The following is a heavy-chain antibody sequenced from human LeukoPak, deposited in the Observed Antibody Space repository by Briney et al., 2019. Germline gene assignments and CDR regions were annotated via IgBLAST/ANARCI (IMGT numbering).Heavy chain of an antibody. J-gene: IGHJ6*02. CDR3: ARGSDIVVVPPSQYYYGMDV. Sequence: SQTLSLTCAISGDSVSSNSAAWNWIRQSPSRGLEWLGRTYYRSKWYNDYAVSVKSRITINPDTSKNQFSLQLNSATPEDTAVYYCARGSDIVVVPPSQYYYGMDVWGQGTTVTVSS. CDR2: TYYRSKWYN. D-gene: IGHD2-2*01. CDR1: GDSVSSNSAA. V-gene: IGHV6-1*01.